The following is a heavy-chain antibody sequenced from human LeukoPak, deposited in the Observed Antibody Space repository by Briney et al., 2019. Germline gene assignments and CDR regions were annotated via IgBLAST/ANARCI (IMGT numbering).Heavy chain of an antibody. CDR2: MSYDGSNK. J-gene: IGHJ4*02. CDR3: ARDVTRGGYNRLLCY. D-gene: IGHD5-24*01. Sequence: GGSLRLSCAVSGFTFSSDAMHWVRQAPGKGLEWVAVMSYDGSNKYYADSVKGRFTISRDNSKNTLYLQMNSLRAEDTAVYYCARDVTRGGYNRLLCYWGQGTLVTVSS. V-gene: IGHV3-30-3*01. CDR1: GFTFSSDA.